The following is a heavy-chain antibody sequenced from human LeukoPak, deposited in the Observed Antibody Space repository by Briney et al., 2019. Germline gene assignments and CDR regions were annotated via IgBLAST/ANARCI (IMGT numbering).Heavy chain of an antibody. CDR1: GGSISSYY. D-gene: IGHD3-10*01. V-gene: IGHV4-59*08. CDR2: IYYSGST. CDR3: ARKDYYGSGSNHYFDY. Sequence: PSETLSLTCTVSGGSISSYYWSWIRQPPGKGLEWIGYIYYSGSTNYNPSLKSRVTISVDTSKNQFSLKPSSVTAADTAVYYCARKDYYGSGSNHYFDYWGQGILVTVSS. J-gene: IGHJ4*02.